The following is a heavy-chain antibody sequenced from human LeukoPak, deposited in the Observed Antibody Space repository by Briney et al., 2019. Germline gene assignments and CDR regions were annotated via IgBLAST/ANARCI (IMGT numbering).Heavy chain of an antibody. CDR3: ARPPRMNYYGSGSPDAFDI. V-gene: IGHV5-51*01. CDR2: IYPGDSDT. J-gene: IGHJ3*02. Sequence: RGESLKISCKGSGYSFTSYWIGWVRQMPGKGLEWMGIIYPGDSDTRYSPSFQGQVTISADKSISTAYLQWSSLKASDTAMYYCARPPRMNYYGSGSPDAFDIWGQGTMVTVSS. CDR1: GYSFTSYW. D-gene: IGHD3-10*01.